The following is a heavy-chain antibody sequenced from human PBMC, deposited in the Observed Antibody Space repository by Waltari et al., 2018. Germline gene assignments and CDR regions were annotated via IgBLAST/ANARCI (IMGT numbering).Heavy chain of an antibody. Sequence: QVHLQESGPGLVKPSETLSLTCTVSGGSVISYYWSWIRQPPGKGLEWIGYIYYSGSTNYNPSLKSRITISVDTSKNQFSLKLSSVTAADTAVYYCAVHYGSFAFDIWGQGTMVTVSS. CDR1: GGSVISYY. J-gene: IGHJ3*02. CDR2: IYYSGST. V-gene: IGHV4-59*02. D-gene: IGHD4-17*01. CDR3: AVHYGSFAFDI.